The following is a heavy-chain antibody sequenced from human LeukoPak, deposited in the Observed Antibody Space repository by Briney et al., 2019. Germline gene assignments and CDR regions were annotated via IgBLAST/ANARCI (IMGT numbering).Heavy chain of an antibody. CDR1: GFTLSSYW. Sequence: GGSLRLSCAASGFTLSSYWMHWVRQAPGEGLVWVSRIDPDGSTTNYADSVKGRFTTSRDNAKNTLYLQMNSLRAEDTALYYCTRVQAGRAGLMDVWGRGTTATVSS. CDR3: TRVQAGRAGLMDV. CDR2: IDPDGSTT. J-gene: IGHJ6*02. V-gene: IGHV3-74*01. D-gene: IGHD6-13*01.